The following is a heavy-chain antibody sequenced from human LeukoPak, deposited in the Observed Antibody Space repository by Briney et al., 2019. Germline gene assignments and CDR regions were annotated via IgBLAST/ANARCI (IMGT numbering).Heavy chain of an antibody. Sequence: SQTLSLTCAISGDSVSSNSAAWNWIRQSPSRGLEWLGRTYYRSKWYNDYAVSVKGRITINPDTSKNQFSLQLNSVTPEDTAVYYCARVYRDGYDKGFDYWGQGTLVTVSS. J-gene: IGHJ4*02. D-gene: IGHD5-24*01. CDR1: GDSVSSNSAA. V-gene: IGHV6-1*01. CDR2: TYYRSKWYN. CDR3: ARVYRDGYDKGFDY.